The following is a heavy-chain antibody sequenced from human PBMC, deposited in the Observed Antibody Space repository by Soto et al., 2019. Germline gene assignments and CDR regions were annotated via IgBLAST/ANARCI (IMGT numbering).Heavy chain of an antibody. Sequence: PGGSLRLSCEASRFIFSNYWMPWVRQTPGTGLVWVSRISNDGSITNYADSVKGRFTISRDNAKNTLYLQMNSLRAEDTAVYYCANDFTWNQADYWGQGALVTVSS. J-gene: IGHJ4*02. CDR3: ANDFTWNQADY. D-gene: IGHD3-3*01. CDR1: RFIFSNYW. CDR2: ISNDGSIT. V-gene: IGHV3-74*01.